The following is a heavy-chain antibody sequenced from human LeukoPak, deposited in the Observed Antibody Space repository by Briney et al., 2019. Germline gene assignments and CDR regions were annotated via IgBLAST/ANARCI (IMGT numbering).Heavy chain of an antibody. D-gene: IGHD3-10*01. J-gene: IGHJ6*02. Sequence: GGSLRLSCAASGFTFSDYVMHWVRQAPGKGLEWVAVIWFDGSNQYYADSVKGRFTVSKGFSENTLYLQMNSLRAEDTAVYYCARDHKVRGIVADYFYGMDVWGQGTTVTVSS. CDR1: GFTFSDYV. V-gene: IGHV3-33*01. CDR2: IWFDGSNQ. CDR3: ARDHKVRGIVADYFYGMDV.